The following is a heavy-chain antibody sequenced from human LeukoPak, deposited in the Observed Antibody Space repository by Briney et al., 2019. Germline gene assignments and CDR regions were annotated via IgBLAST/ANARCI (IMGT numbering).Heavy chain of an antibody. Sequence: SETLSLTCAVYGGSFSGYYWSWIRQPPGKGLEWIGEINHSGSTNYNPSLKSRVTISVDTSKNQFSLKLSSVTAADTAVYHCARVVVVVAAYYYYYMDVWGKGTTVTVSS. D-gene: IGHD2-15*01. V-gene: IGHV4-34*01. CDR1: GGSFSGYY. CDR3: ARVVVVVAAYYYYYMDV. CDR2: INHSGST. J-gene: IGHJ6*03.